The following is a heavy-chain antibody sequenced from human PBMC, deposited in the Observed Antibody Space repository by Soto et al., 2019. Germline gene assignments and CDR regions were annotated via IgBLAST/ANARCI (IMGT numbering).Heavy chain of an antibody. Sequence: LRLSCAASGFSFSTYGMQWVRQAPGKGLEWVAEIWYDGSNDFYSDSVKGRFTISRDNAKNTLFLQMNSLRAEDTAMYYCGRGYNYADYWGQGTQVTVSS. CDR3: GRGYNYADY. D-gene: IGHD5-18*01. J-gene: IGHJ4*02. CDR1: GFSFSTYG. CDR2: IWYDGSND. V-gene: IGHV3-33*01.